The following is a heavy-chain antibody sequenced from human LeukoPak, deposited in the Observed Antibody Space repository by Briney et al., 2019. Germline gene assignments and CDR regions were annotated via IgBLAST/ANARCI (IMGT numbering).Heavy chain of an antibody. J-gene: IGHJ5*02. D-gene: IGHD3-10*01. V-gene: IGHV1-2*04. CDR3: ARAPMVRGLLFDP. CDR2: INPNSGGT. Sequence: ASVKVSCKASGYTFTGYYMHWVRRAPGQGLEWMGWINPNSGGTNYAQKFQGWVTMTRDTSISTAYMELSRLRSDDTAVYYCARAPMVRGLLFDPWGQGTLVTVSS. CDR1: GYTFTGYY.